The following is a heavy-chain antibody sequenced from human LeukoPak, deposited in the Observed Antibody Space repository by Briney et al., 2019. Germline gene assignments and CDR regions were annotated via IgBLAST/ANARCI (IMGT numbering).Heavy chain of an antibody. D-gene: IGHD4-17*01. Sequence: SETLSLTCAVYGGSFSGYYWSWIRQPPGKGLEWIGEINHSGSTNYNPSLKSRVTTSVDTSKNQFSLKLSSVTAADTAVYYCARGPDYGDYSRDWGQGTLVTVSS. CDR2: INHSGST. J-gene: IGHJ4*02. CDR3: ARGPDYGDYSRD. V-gene: IGHV4-34*01. CDR1: GGSFSGYY.